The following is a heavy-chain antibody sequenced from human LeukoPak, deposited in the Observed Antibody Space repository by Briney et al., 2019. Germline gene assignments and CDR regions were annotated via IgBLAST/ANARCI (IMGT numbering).Heavy chain of an antibody. CDR1: RFTFSSYW. Sequence: SGGSLRLSCAASRFTFSSYWMSWVRQAPGKGLEWVANIKQDASEKYYVESVKGRFTISRDNAKNSLDLQMNSLRAEDTAVCYCARGGGWYATFTCFDYWGQGTLVTVSS. J-gene: IGHJ4*02. CDR2: IKQDASEK. V-gene: IGHV3-7*01. D-gene: IGHD6-19*01. CDR3: ARGGGWYATFTCFDY.